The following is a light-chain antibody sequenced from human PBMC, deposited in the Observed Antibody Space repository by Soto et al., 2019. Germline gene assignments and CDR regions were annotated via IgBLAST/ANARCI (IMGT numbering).Light chain of an antibody. CDR1: QGFTSY. CDR3: QQRSNWPVT. CDR2: DAS. V-gene: IGKV3-11*01. Sequence: EIVLTQSPATLSLSPGEGATLPCRASQGFTSYLAWYQQKPGQAPRLLIYDASNRATGIPARFSGSGSGTDFTLIISSLEPEDFAVYYCQQRSNWPVTFGLGTKAEV. J-gene: IGKJ1*01.